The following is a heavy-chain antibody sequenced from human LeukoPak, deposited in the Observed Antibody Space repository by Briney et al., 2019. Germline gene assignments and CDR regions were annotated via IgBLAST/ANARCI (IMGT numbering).Heavy chain of an antibody. CDR2: ISSGGGNI. D-gene: IGHD1-26*01. V-gene: IGHV3-48*03. Sequence: GGSLRLSCVASAFTFSSYEMNWVRQAPGKGLEWVSYISSGGGNIYYADSVKGRFTISRDNAKNSLYLQMNSLRGEDTAVYYCARERGFVGWGQGTQVTVSS. CDR1: AFTFSSYE. J-gene: IGHJ4*02. CDR3: ARERGFVG.